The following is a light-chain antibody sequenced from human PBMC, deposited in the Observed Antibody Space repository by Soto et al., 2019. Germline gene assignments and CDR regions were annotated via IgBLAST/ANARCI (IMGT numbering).Light chain of an antibody. Sequence: EIVLTPSPGTLSLSPGEGATLSCRASQSVTSSFFAWYQLKPGQAPRLLIYGASSRATGIPDRFSGSGSGTDFTLTISRLEPEDFAVYYCQQYGSSPLTFGGGTKVDIK. CDR1: QSVTSSF. CDR2: GAS. CDR3: QQYGSSPLT. J-gene: IGKJ4*01. V-gene: IGKV3-20*01.